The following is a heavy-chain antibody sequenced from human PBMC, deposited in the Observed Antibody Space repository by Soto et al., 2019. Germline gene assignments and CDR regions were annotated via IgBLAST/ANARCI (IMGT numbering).Heavy chain of an antibody. CDR1: GFTFSSYS. V-gene: IGHV3-21*01. D-gene: IGHD6-6*01. CDR3: ARDRLIAARNFDY. Sequence: SGGSLRLSCAASGFTFSSYSMNWVRQAPGKGLEWVSSISSSSSYIYYADSVKGRFTISRDNAKNSLYLQMNSLRAEDTAVYYCARDRLIAARNFDYWGQGTLVTVSS. CDR2: ISSSSSYI. J-gene: IGHJ4*02.